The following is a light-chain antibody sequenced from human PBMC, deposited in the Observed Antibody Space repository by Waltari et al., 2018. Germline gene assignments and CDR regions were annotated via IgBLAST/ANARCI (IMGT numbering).Light chain of an antibody. CDR2: AAS. CDR1: QGISRY. V-gene: IGKV1-8*01. Sequence: AIRMTQSPSSFSASTGDRVTIPCRASQGISRYLAWYQQKPGKAPKLLIYAASTLQSGVPARVSGSGSGTDFTLTISCLQSEDFATYYCQQYYSYPPYTFGQGTKLEIK. CDR3: QQYYSYPPYT. J-gene: IGKJ2*01.